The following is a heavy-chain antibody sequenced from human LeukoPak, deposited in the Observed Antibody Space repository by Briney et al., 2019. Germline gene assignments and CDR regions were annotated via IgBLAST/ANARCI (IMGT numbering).Heavy chain of an antibody. J-gene: IGHJ2*01. Sequence: PSETLSLTCTVSGGSISSSSYYWGWIRQPPGKGLEWIGYIYYSGSTNYNSSLKSRVTISVDTSRNQFSLNLTSVTPADTAVYFCARGDWYCDLWGRGTLVTVSS. D-gene: IGHD3-16*01. CDR3: ARGDWYCDL. V-gene: IGHV4-61*05. CDR1: GGSISSSSYY. CDR2: IYYSGST.